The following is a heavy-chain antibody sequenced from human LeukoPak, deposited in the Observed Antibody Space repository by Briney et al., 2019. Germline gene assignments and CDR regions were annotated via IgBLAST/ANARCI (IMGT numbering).Heavy chain of an antibody. Sequence: PSETLSLTCAVYGGSFSGYYWSWIRQPPGKGLEWIGEINHSGSTNYNPSLKSRVTISVDTSKNQFSLKLSSVTAADTAVYYCATDYGSGSPHYGMDVWGQGTTVTVSS. CDR3: ATDYGSGSPHYGMDV. CDR2: INHSGST. D-gene: IGHD3-10*01. CDR1: GGSFSGYY. V-gene: IGHV4-34*01. J-gene: IGHJ6*02.